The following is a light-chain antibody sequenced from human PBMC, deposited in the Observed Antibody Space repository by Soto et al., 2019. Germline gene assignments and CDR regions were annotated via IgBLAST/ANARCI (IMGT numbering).Light chain of an antibody. CDR1: QSVSSSY. CDR2: GAS. CDR3: QQDASSPIT. V-gene: IGKV3-20*01. J-gene: IGKJ4*01. Sequence: ESGLPQSTDTLSLSPGERATLSCRASQSVSSSYLAWYQQKPGQAPRLLIYGASSRATGIPDRFSGSGSGTDFTLSISRLEAEDFAVYYCQQDASSPITFGGGTNVEIK.